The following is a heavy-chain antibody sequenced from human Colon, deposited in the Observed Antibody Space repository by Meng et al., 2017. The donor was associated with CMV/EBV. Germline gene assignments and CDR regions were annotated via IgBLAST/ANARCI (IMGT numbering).Heavy chain of an antibody. V-gene: IGHV4-39*07. Sequence: LETLSLTCTVSGGSVSSSGYSENYYWDWFRQPPGKGLEWLGSFSYSGGTNFNSSLMSRLAISVDTSKNQFSLSMTSVTAADTAVYYCARDPYDFWSGAPFWGRGTLVTVSS. J-gene: IGHJ4*02. D-gene: IGHD3-3*01. CDR3: ARDPYDFWSGAPF. CDR1: GGSVSSSGYSENYY. CDR2: FSYSGGT.